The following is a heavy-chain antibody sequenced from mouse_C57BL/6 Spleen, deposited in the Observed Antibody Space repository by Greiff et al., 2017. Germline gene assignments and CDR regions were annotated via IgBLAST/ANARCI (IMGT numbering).Heavy chain of an antibody. J-gene: IGHJ4*01. D-gene: IGHD1-1*01. CDR2: IWGGGST. CDR3: AKLCHGSSLYAMDY. CDR1: GFSLTSYG. Sequence: QVQLKESGPGLVAPSQSLSISCTVSGFSLTSYGVDWVRQPPGKGLEWLGVIWGGGSTNYNSALMSRLSISKDNYKSQVILKMNSLQTYDTDMYDCAKLCHGSSLYAMDYWGQGTSVTVSS. V-gene: IGHV2-9*01.